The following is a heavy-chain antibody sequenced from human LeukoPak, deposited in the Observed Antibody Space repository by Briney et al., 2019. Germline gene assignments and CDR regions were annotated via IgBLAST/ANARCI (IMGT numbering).Heavy chain of an antibody. CDR3: TAARTVLEYFQH. CDR1: GGSISSHY. J-gene: IGHJ1*01. CDR2: IYYSGST. Sequence: TSETLSLTCTVSGGSISSHYWSWLRQPPGKGLEWIGYIYYSGSTNYNPSLKSRVTISVDTSKNQFSLKLSSVTAADTAVYYCTAARTVLEYFQHWGQGTLVTVSS. V-gene: IGHV4-59*11. D-gene: IGHD6-6*01.